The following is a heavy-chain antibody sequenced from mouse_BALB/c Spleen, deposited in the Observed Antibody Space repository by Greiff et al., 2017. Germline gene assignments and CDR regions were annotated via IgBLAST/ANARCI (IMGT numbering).Heavy chain of an antibody. J-gene: IGHJ3*01. D-gene: IGHD1-1*01. V-gene: IGHV2-9*02. Sequence: VQLVESGPGLVAPSQSLSITCTVSGFSLTSYGVHWVRQPPGKGLEWLGVIWAGGSTNYNSDLMSRLSISKDNSKSQVFLKMNSLQTDDTAMYYCARGLITTVVAKAYWGQGTLVTVSA. CDR1: GFSLTSYG. CDR3: ARGLITTVVAKAY. CDR2: IWAGGST.